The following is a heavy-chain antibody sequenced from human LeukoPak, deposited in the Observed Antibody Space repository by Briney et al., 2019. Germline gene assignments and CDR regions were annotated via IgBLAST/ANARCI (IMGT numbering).Heavy chain of an antibody. CDR1: GGSNY. J-gene: IGHJ4*02. V-gene: IGHV4-59*08. CDR3: ARRGPSGDYDY. CDR2: IHYSGSP. Sequence: SETLSLTCTVSGGSNYWSWIRQPPGKGLEWIGYIHYSGSPNYNPSLKSRLTISIDTSKNQFSLKLNSVTAADTAVYYCARRGPSGDYDYWGQGTLVTVSS. D-gene: IGHD4-17*01.